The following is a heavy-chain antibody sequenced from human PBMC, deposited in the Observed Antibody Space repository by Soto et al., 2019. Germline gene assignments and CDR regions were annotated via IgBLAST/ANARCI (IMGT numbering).Heavy chain of an antibody. D-gene: IGHD2-21*02. J-gene: IGHJ4*02. CDR3: ARSIVVVTALDY. CDR2: INPNSGGT. Sequence: ASVKVSCKASGYTFTGYYMHWVRQAPGQGLEWMGWINPNSGGTNYAQKFQGWVTMSRDTSISTAYMELSRLRSDDTAVYYCARSIVVVTALDYWGQGTLVTVSS. V-gene: IGHV1-2*04. CDR1: GYTFTGYY.